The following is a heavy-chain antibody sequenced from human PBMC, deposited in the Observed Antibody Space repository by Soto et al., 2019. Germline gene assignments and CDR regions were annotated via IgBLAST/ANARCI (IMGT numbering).Heavy chain of an antibody. V-gene: IGHV4-38-2*01. Sequence: SETLSLTCAVSGFFISSGNYWGWIRKPPGKGLEWIGSIFHGGNTYYNPSLKSRVTISVDMSKNQFSLKLDSVTAADTAVYYCARARWYDAFDVWGQGTVVTVSS. J-gene: IGHJ3*01. CDR3: ARARWYDAFDV. CDR2: IFHGGNT. CDR1: GFFISSGNY. D-gene: IGHD2-15*01.